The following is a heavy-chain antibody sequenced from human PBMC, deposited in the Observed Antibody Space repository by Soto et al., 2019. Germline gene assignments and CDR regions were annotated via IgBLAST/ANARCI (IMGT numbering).Heavy chain of an antibody. J-gene: IGHJ5*02. CDR2: SSSSSSTI. CDR3: AREPSDFLGNWFDP. CDR1: GFTFSSYS. D-gene: IGHD3-3*01. V-gene: IGHV3-48*02. Sequence: EVQLVESGGGLVQHGGSLRLSCAASGFTFSSYSMNWVRQAPGKGLEWVSYSSSSSSTIYYADAGKGRFTISRDNAKNSLYLQMNSLRDEETAVYYCAREPSDFLGNWFDPWGQGHLVTVAS.